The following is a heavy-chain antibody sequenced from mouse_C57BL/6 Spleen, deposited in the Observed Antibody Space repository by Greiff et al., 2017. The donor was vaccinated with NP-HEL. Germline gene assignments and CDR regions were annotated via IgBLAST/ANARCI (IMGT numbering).Heavy chain of an antibody. CDR1: GFSLSTSGMG. D-gene: IGHD1-1*01. CDR3: ARQYYGSSYWDFDV. CDR2: IYWDDDK. V-gene: IGHV8-12*01. J-gene: IGHJ1*03. Sequence: QVTLKESGPGILQSSQTLSLTCSFSGFSLSTSGMGVSRIRQPSGMGLDWLAHIYWDDDKRYNPSLKSRLTIFKDTSRNQVFLKIASVDTADTATYYGARQYYGSSYWDFDVWGTGTTVTVSS.